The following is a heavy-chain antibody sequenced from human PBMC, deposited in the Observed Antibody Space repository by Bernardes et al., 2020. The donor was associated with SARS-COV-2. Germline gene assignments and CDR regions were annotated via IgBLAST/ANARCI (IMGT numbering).Heavy chain of an antibody. J-gene: IGHJ4*02. V-gene: IGHV3-21*01. CDR2: ISRSSSYI. CDR1: GFTFSSYS. Sequence: GGSLRLSCAASGFTFSSYSMNWVRQAPGKGLEWVSSISRSSSYIYYADSVKGRFTISRDNAKNSLYLQMNSLRAEDTAVYYCARDGGGYFDYWGQGTLVTVCS. CDR3: ARDGGGYFDY. D-gene: IGHD3-10*01.